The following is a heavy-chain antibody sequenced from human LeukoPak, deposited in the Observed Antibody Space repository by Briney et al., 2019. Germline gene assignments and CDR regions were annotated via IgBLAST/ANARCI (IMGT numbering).Heavy chain of an antibody. CDR2: ISGSGGST. CDR3: AKAPNGDYGGNWSDP. J-gene: IGHJ5*02. Sequence: PGGSLRLSCAASGFTFSSYAMSWVRQAPGKGLEWVSAISGSGGSTYYADSVKGRFTISRDNSKNTLYLQMNSLRAEDTAVYYCAKAPNGDYGGNWSDPWGQGTLVTVSS. CDR1: GFTFSSYA. V-gene: IGHV3-23*01. D-gene: IGHD4-17*01.